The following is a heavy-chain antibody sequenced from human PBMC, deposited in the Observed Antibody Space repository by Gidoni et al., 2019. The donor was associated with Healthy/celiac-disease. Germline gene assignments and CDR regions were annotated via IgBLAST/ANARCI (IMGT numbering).Heavy chain of an antibody. CDR3: ARIRPLPGYSSSWGSIDY. CDR2: IYYSGST. CDR1: GGSISSYY. Sequence: QVQLQESGPGLVKPSETLSLTCTVSGGSISSYYWSWIRQPPGKGLEWIGYIYYSGSTNYNPSLKSRVTISVDTSKNQFSLKLSSVTAADTAVYYCARIRPLPGYSSSWGSIDYWGQGTLVTVSS. V-gene: IGHV4-59*01. J-gene: IGHJ4*02. D-gene: IGHD6-13*01.